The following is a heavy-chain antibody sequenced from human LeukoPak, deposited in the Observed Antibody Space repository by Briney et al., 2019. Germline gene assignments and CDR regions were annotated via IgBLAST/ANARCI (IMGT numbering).Heavy chain of an antibody. CDR1: GGTFSSYA. J-gene: IGHJ4*02. V-gene: IGHV1-69*13. D-gene: IGHD6-13*01. CDR3: ARGVSGEYSSSWYVGGNFDY. Sequence: SVKVSCKASGGTFSSYAISWVRQAPGQGLEWMGGIIPIFGTANYAQKFQGRVTITADESTSTAYMELSSLRSEDTAVYYCARGVSGEYSSSWYVGGNFDYWGQGTLVTVSS. CDR2: IIPIFGTA.